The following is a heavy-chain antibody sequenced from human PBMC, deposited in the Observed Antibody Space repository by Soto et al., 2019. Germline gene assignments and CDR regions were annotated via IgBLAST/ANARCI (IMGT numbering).Heavy chain of an antibody. CDR1: GFTFSSYW. CDR3: AGELYYYDPGSYYGRDV. J-gene: IGHJ6*02. D-gene: IGHD3-22*01. CDR2: INSDGSST. V-gene: IGHV3-74*01. Sequence: EVQLVESGGGLVQPGGSLRLSCAASGFTFSSYWMHWVRQAPGKGLVWVSRINSDGSSTSYADSVKGRFTISRDNAKNTLNLHMNSLRAEDTGGYYCAGELYYYDPGSYYGRDVWGQGTTVTVSS.